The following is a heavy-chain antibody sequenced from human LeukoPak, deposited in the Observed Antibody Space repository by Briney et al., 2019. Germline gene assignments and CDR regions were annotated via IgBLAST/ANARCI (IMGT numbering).Heavy chain of an antibody. D-gene: IGHD5-24*01. CDR1: GFIFSSYW. CDR2: IKQDGSEK. CDR3: ARTIEMATISYFDY. V-gene: IGHV3-7*01. J-gene: IGHJ4*02. Sequence: GGSLRLSCAASGFIFSSYWMSWVRQAPGKRLEWVANIKQDGSEKYYVDSVKGRFTISRDNAKNSLYLQMNSLRAGDTAVYYCARTIEMATISYFDYWGQGTLVTVSS.